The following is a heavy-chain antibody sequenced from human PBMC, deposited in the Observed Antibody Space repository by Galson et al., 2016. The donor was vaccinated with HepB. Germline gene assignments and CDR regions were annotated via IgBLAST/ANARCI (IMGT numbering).Heavy chain of an antibody. D-gene: IGHD6-19*01. V-gene: IGHV3-23*01. CDR2: VMGSGVTT. CDR3: AKDFGREVYGSSGP. CDR1: GFTFSICA. Sequence: GFTFSICAMNWVRQPPGRGLEWVSTVMGSGVTTYYADSVKGRFTVSRDNFRNTVYLQMDSLRGEDTAVYYCAKDFGREVYGSSGPWGPGTLVTVSS. J-gene: IGHJ5*02.